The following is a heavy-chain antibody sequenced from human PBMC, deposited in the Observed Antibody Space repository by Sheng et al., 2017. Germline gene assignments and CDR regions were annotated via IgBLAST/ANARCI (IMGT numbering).Heavy chain of an antibody. CDR3: ARCEEASHAFWSGSYRINYYYYMDI. CDR1: GFTFTKYW. V-gene: IGHV3-7*01. J-gene: IGHJ6*03. Sequence: EVQLVESGGGLVQPGGSLRLSCAASGFTFTKYWMSWVRQAPGKGLEWVANVDQDASEKNYVDSVKGRFSISRDNAYNSLYLQMNGLRVEDTAVYYCARCEEASHAFWSGSYRINYYYYMDIWGQGTTVTVSS. CDR2: VDQDASEK. D-gene: IGHD3-3*01.